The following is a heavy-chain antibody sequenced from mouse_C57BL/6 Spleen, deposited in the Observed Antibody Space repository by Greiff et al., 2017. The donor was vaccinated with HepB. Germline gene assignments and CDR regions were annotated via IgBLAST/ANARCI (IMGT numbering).Heavy chain of an antibody. CDR3: LRFGFTVSRYFDV. D-gene: IGHD1-1*01. CDR1: GYTFTSYW. CDR2: IDPSDSYT. J-gene: IGHJ1*03. V-gene: IGHV1-59*01. Sequence: QVQLQQPGAELVRPGTSVKLSCKASGYTFTSYWMHWVKQRPGQGLEWIGVIDPSDSYTNYNQKFKGKATLTVDTSSSTAYMQLISLTSEDSAFYFFLRFGFTVSRYFDVWGTGTTVTVSS.